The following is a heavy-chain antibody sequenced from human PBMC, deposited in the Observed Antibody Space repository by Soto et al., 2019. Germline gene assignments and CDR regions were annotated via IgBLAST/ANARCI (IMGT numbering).Heavy chain of an antibody. D-gene: IGHD4-4*01. Sequence: GVSLRLSCAGSGFTFRSYSMNWVRQAPGKGLEWVSYISSSSSTIYYADSVKGRFTISRDNAKNSLYLQMNSLRDEDTAVYYCARDPNSNYNLVGMDVWGQGTTVTVSS. J-gene: IGHJ6*02. CDR3: ARDPNSNYNLVGMDV. CDR2: ISSSSSTI. V-gene: IGHV3-48*02. CDR1: GFTFRSYS.